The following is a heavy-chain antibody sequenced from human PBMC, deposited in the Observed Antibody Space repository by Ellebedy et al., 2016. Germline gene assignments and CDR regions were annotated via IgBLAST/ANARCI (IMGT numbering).Heavy chain of an antibody. CDR1: GYTFSNYG. D-gene: IGHD3-22*01. Sequence: ASVKVSXXASGYTFSNYGITWVRQAPGQGLEWMGWISAYNGDTNYAQKLQDRVTMTTDTSTSTAYMELRSLRSDDTAVYYCARDRDDSFGYLYWGQGTLVTVAS. CDR3: ARDRDDSFGYLY. J-gene: IGHJ4*02. CDR2: ISAYNGDT. V-gene: IGHV1-18*01.